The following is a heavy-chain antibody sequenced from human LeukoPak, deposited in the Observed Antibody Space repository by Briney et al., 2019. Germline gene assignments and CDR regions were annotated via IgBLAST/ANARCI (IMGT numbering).Heavy chain of an antibody. D-gene: IGHD3-22*01. V-gene: IGHV3-21*06. CDR2: ISGSSDDI. Sequence: GGSLRPSCAASGFTFRSYAMNWVRQAPGKGLEWVSSISGSSDDIYYADSVKGRFTISRDNAKNSVFLQINNLRAEDTAIYYCARRGYHDSSGYDYWGQGALVTVSS. CDR3: ARRGYHDSSGYDY. J-gene: IGHJ4*02. CDR1: GFTFRSYA.